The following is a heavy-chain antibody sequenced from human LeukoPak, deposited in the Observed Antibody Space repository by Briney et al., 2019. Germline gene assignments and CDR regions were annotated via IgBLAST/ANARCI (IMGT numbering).Heavy chain of an antibody. D-gene: IGHD6-19*01. CDR1: GYTFTGYY. Sequence: GASVKVSCKASGYTFTGYYMRWVRQAPGQGLEWMGWINPNRGGTNYAQKFQGRVTMTRDTSISTAYMELSRLRSDDTAVYYCARKGGDSSGWFTRIDYFDYWGQGTLVTVSS. CDR2: INPNRGGT. V-gene: IGHV1-2*02. CDR3: ARKGGDSSGWFTRIDYFDY. J-gene: IGHJ4*02.